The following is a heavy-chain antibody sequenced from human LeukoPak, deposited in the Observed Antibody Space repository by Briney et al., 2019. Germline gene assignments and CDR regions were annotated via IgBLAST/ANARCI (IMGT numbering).Heavy chain of an antibody. CDR1: GGSISSGSYY. V-gene: IGHV4-61*02. Sequence: SETLSLTCTVSGGSISSGSYYWSWIRQPAGKGLEWIGRIYTSGSTNYNPSLKSRFTISVDTSKNQFSLKLSSVAAADTAVYYCAREVVTGHYYYYYGMDVWGQGTTVTVSS. CDR3: AREVVTGHYYYYYGMDV. J-gene: IGHJ6*02. D-gene: IGHD4-23*01. CDR2: IYTSGST.